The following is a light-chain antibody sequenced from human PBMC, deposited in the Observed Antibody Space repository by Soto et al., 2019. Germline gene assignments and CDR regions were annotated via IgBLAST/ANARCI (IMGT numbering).Light chain of an antibody. CDR3: CSYAGSSTFEL. CDR2: EGS. V-gene: IGLV2-23*03. CDR1: SSDVGSYNL. J-gene: IGLJ3*02. Sequence: QSVLTQPASVSGSPGQSITISCTGTSSDVGSYNLVSWYQQHPGKAPKLMIYEGSKRPSGVSNRFSGSKSGNTASLTISGLQSEDEADYYCCSYAGSSTFELFGGGTKVTVL.